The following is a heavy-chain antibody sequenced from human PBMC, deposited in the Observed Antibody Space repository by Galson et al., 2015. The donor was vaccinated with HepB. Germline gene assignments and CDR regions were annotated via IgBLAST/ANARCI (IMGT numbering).Heavy chain of an antibody. Sequence: SLRLSCAASGFTFDDYAMHWVRQAPGKGLEWVSGISWNSGSIGYADSVKGRFTISRDNAKNTLYLQMNSLRAEDTAVYYCARGRYYGSGSYASDLMNFDYWGQGTLVTVSS. CDR3: ARGRYYGSGSYASDLMNFDY. V-gene: IGHV3-9*01. CDR1: GFTFDDYA. D-gene: IGHD3-10*01. J-gene: IGHJ4*02. CDR2: ISWNSGSI.